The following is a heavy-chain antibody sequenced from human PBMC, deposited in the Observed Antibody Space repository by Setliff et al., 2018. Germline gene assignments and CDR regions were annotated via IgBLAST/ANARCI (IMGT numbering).Heavy chain of an antibody. Sequence: PGGSLRLSCAASGFTFSSYAMSWVRQAPGKGLEWIGSIYYSGSTYYSPSLKSRVAISVDTSKNQFSLKVKYVTAADTALYYCARESREILAVGTDAFDIWGQGTMVTVSS. CDR3: ARESREILAVGTDAFDI. J-gene: IGHJ3*02. CDR2: IYYSGST. CDR1: GFTFSSYA. D-gene: IGHD6-13*01. V-gene: IGHV4-39*07.